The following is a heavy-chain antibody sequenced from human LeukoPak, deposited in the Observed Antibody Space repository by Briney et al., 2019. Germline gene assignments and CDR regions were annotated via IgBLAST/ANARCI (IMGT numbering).Heavy chain of an antibody. CDR1: GGSISSSSYY. V-gene: IGHV4-39*07. D-gene: IGHD2-21*01. CDR3: ARVEAGLLDAFDL. CDR2: IYYSGST. Sequence: SETLSLTCTVSGGSISSSSYYWGWIRQPPGKGLEWIGSIYYSGSTNYSPSLKSRVTISVDTSKNQFSLKLRSVTAADTAVYYCARVEAGLLDAFDLWGQGTMVTVSS. J-gene: IGHJ3*01.